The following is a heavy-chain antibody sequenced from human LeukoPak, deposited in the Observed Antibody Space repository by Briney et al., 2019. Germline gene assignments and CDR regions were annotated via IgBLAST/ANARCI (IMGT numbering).Heavy chain of an antibody. CDR3: ASSKTNGDSSGWYAWFDP. Sequence: SETLSLTCTVSGGSINSYYWSWIRQPPGKGLEWIGYIYYSGYTNYNPSLKTRVTISVDTSKNQFSLKLSSVTAADTAVYYCASSKTNGDSSGWYAWFDPWGQGTLVTVSS. CDR2: IYYSGYT. J-gene: IGHJ5*02. CDR1: GGSINSYY. D-gene: IGHD6-19*01. V-gene: IGHV4-59*01.